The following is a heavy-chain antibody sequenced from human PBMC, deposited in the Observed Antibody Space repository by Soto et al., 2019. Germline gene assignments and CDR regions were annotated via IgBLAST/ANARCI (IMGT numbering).Heavy chain of an antibody. Sequence: QVQLVESGGGVVQPGRSLRLSCAASGFTFSSYGMHWVRQAPGKGLEWVAVISYDGSNKYYADSVKGRFTISRDNSKNTLYLQMNSRRAEDTAVYYCAKESGSYCSSTSCYTDAFDIWGQGTMVTVSS. V-gene: IGHV3-30*18. CDR3: AKESGSYCSSTSCYTDAFDI. D-gene: IGHD2-2*02. CDR2: ISYDGSNK. J-gene: IGHJ3*02. CDR1: GFTFSSYG.